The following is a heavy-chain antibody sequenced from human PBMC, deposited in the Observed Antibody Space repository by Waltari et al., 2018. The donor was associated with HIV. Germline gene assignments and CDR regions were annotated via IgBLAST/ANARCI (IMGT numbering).Heavy chain of an antibody. V-gene: IGHV3-9*01. CDR2: ISWNSGIT. CDR3: AKGGSHLTIFEAWFDS. J-gene: IGHJ5*01. CDR1: GFTFDGYP. Sequence: EVQLVESGGGLVQPGRSLRLSCAASGFTFDGYPMHWVGESPGKGVGGVSGISWNSGITDYGDSVKGRFTISRDNAKNSLYLQMNSLTVEDTAFYYCAKGGSHLTIFEAWFDSWGQGTLVTVSS. D-gene: IGHD3-3*01.